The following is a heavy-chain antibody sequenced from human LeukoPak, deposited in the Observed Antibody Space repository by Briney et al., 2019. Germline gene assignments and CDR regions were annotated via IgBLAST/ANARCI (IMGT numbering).Heavy chain of an antibody. CDR1: GFTFSSYA. Sequence: GGSLRLSCAASGFTFSSYAMHWVRQAPGKGLEWVAVISYDGSNKYYADSVKGRFTISRDNSKNTLYLQMNSLRAEDTAVYYCAREGESSSWYPYYYYGMDVWGQGTTVTVSS. V-gene: IGHV3-30-3*01. CDR3: AREGESSSWYPYYYYGMDV. J-gene: IGHJ6*02. CDR2: ISYDGSNK. D-gene: IGHD6-13*01.